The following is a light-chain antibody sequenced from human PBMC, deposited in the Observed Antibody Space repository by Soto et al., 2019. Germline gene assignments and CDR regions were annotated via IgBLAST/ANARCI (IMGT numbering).Light chain of an antibody. CDR1: QSVRTW. J-gene: IGKJ1*01. CDR2: DAS. V-gene: IGKV1-5*01. Sequence: DIQMTQSPSTLSASVGDRVTITCRASQSVRTWLAWYQQKPGKAPKLLIYDASRLESGVPSRFSGSGSGTEFTLTISSLQPDDFATYYRQQYVSYRTFGQGTKVDIK. CDR3: QQYVSYRT.